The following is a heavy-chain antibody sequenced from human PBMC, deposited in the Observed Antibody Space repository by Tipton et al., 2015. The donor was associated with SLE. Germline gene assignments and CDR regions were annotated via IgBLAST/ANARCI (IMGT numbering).Heavy chain of an antibody. CDR2: ISYDGSNK. D-gene: IGHD3-22*01. Sequence: SLRLSCAASGFTFSSYAMHWVRQAPGKGLEWVAVISYDGSNKYYADSVKGRFTISRDNSKNTLYLQMNSLRAEDTAVYCCAKDLHSSGPGAFDIWGQGTMVTVSS. J-gene: IGHJ3*02. CDR1: GFTFSSYA. CDR3: AKDLHSSGPGAFDI. V-gene: IGHV3-30-3*01.